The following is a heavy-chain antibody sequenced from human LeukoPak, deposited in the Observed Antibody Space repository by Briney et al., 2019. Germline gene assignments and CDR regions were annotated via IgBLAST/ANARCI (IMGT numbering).Heavy chain of an antibody. CDR1: GFTFSSYS. V-gene: IGHV3-48*02. CDR2: ISSSSSAI. D-gene: IGHD5-12*01. Sequence: GGSLRLSCAASGFTFSSYSMNWVRQAPGKGLEWVSYISSSSSAIYYADSVKGRFTISRDNAKNSLYLQMNSLRDEDTAVYYCARDRVGYPKYYFDYWGQGTLVTVSS. J-gene: IGHJ4*02. CDR3: ARDRVGYPKYYFDY.